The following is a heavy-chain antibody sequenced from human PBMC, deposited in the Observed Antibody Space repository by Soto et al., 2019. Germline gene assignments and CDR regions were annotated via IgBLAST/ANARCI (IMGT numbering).Heavy chain of an antibody. CDR1: GGSISSGDYY. D-gene: IGHD3-16*01. CDR2: IYYSGST. V-gene: IGHV4-30-4*01. J-gene: IGHJ4*02. Sequence: QVQLQESGPGLVKPSQTLSLTCTVSGGSISSGDYYWSWIRQPPGKGLGWIGYIYYSGSTYYNPSLKSRVTISVDTSKNQFSLKLSSVTAADTAVYYCARSSVITSLQSAYYFDYWGQGTLVTVSS. CDR3: ARSSVITSLQSAYYFDY.